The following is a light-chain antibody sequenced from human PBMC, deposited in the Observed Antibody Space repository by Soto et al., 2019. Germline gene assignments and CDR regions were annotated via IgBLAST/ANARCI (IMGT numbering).Light chain of an antibody. V-gene: IGKV3-20*01. J-gene: IGKJ1*01. CDR1: QSVSSNY. CDR3: HQYGSAPWT. Sequence: IVLTQSAGTLSLSPGERGARSCRASQSVSSNYVAWYQQKPGQAPRLLISGASNRATGTPDRFRGSGSGTDFTLTITRLEPEDFAVYYCHQYGSAPWTFGQGTKVDIK. CDR2: GAS.